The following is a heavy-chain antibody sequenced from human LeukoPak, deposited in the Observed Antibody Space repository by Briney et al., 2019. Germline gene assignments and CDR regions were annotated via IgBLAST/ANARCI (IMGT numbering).Heavy chain of an antibody. CDR1: GGSISSGGYY. D-gene: IGHD1-7*01. CDR3: ARETTAFDNWFDP. V-gene: IGHV4-31*03. Sequence: SETLSLTCTVSGGSISSGGYYWRWIRQHPGKGLEWIGYIYYSGSTYYNPSLKSRVTISVDTSKNQFSLKLSSVTAADTAVYYCARETTAFDNWFDPWGQGTLVTVSS. J-gene: IGHJ5*02. CDR2: IYYSGST.